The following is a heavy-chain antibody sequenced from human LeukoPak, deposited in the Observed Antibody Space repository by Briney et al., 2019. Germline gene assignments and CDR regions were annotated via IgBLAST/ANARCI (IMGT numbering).Heavy chain of an antibody. CDR2: IYYSGST. Sequence: TSETLSLTCTVSGGSISSYYWSWIRQPPGKGLEWIGYIYYSGSTNYNPSLKSRVTISVDTSKNQFSLKLSSVTAADTAVYYCARDSMIGAFDIWGQGTMVTVSS. CDR1: GGSISSYY. CDR3: ARDSMIGAFDI. D-gene: IGHD3-22*01. V-gene: IGHV4-59*01. J-gene: IGHJ3*02.